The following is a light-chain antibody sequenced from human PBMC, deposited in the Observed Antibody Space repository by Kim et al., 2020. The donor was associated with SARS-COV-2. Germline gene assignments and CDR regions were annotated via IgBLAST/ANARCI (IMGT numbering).Light chain of an antibody. CDR3: SSYTSSSTLV. CDR1: SSDVGGYNY. CDR2: DVS. V-gene: IGLV2-14*03. J-gene: IGLJ2*01. Sequence: GQSITISCTGTSSDVGGYNYVSWYQQHPDKAPKLMIYDVSNRPSGVSNRFSGSKSGNTASLTISGLQAEDEADYYCSSYTSSSTLVFGGGTQLTVL.